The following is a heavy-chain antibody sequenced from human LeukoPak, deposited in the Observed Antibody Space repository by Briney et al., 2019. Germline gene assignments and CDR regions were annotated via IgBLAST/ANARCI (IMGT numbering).Heavy chain of an antibody. CDR1: GFTFSSYY. D-gene: IGHD3-22*01. CDR3: AREGGYYDSSGYYSPVAY. V-gene: IGHV3-53*01. Sequence: GGSLRLSCAASGFTFSSYYMSWVRQAPGKGLEWVSVIYSGGSTYYADSVKGRFTISRDNSKNTLYLQMNSLRAEDTAVYYCAREGGYYDSSGYYSPVAYWGQGTLVTVSS. CDR2: IYSGGST. J-gene: IGHJ4*02.